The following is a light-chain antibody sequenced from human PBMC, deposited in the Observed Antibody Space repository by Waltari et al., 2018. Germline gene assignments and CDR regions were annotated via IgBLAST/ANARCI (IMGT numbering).Light chain of an antibody. Sequence: QSALTQPAPVSGSPGQSITLSCPGTSRDVGAYTFVSWYQQYPGTAPKVMIFHVSNRPSGVSDRFSGSKSANTASLTISGLQAEDEADYYCSSYTSSHTYVFGTGTKVTVL. J-gene: IGLJ1*01. V-gene: IGLV2-14*03. CDR1: SRDVGAYTF. CDR3: SSYTSSHTYV. CDR2: HVS.